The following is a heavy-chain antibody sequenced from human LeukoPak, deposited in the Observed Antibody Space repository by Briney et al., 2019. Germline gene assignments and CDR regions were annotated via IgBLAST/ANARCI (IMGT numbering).Heavy chain of an antibody. J-gene: IGHJ5*02. CDR1: GGSITSYY. Sequence: SETLSLTCTVSGGSITSYYWSWIRQPAGKGLEWIGRIYTSGSTNYNPSLKSRVTMSVDTSKNQFSLKLSSVTAADTAVYYCARDGLSMVRGVTYNWFDPWGQGTPVTVSS. CDR3: ARDGLSMVRGVTYNWFDP. D-gene: IGHD3-10*01. V-gene: IGHV4-4*07. CDR2: IYTSGST.